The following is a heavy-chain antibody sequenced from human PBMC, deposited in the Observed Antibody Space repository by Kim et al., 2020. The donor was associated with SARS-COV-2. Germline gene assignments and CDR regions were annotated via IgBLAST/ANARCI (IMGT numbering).Heavy chain of an antibody. J-gene: IGHJ6*02. CDR1: GGSISSFY. V-gene: IGHV4-59*13. CDR2: IYYRGST. CDR3: ARGPSDQMYYYGMDV. Sequence: SETLSLTCTVSGGSISSFYWSWIRQPPGKGLEWIGYIYYRGSTIYNPSLKSRVTKSVETSKNQFSLKLSSVTAADTALYYCARGPSDQMYYYGMDVWGQGTTVTVSS.